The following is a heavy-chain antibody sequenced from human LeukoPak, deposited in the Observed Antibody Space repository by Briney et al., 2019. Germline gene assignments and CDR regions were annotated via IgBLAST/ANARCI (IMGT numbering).Heavy chain of an antibody. J-gene: IGHJ6*02. CDR2: LWSDGSNT. Sequence: GGSLRLSCAASGFNFRRYGLHWVRQAPGKSLEWVAFLWSDGSNTNYADSVKSRFTISRDISKNSLYLHMNSLRAEDTAVYYCARDGPHYDLDVWGQGTTVTVSS. V-gene: IGHV3-33*01. CDR3: ARDGPHYDLDV. CDR1: GFNFRRYG. D-gene: IGHD3-3*01.